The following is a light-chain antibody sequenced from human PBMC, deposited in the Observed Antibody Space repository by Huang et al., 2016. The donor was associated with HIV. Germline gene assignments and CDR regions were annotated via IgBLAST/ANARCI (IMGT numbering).Light chain of an antibody. CDR3: QPYDNAPYT. CDR1: QSVGKY. Sequence: EIVMTQSPVTLSVSPGERATLSCRASQSVGKYLAWYQQRPGQPPRLLIYGSSTRATGIPARFTVSGSGTEFTLTIISLQSEDCAIDYCQPYDNAPYTFGQRTNLEIK. V-gene: IGKV3-15*01. CDR2: GSS. J-gene: IGKJ2*01.